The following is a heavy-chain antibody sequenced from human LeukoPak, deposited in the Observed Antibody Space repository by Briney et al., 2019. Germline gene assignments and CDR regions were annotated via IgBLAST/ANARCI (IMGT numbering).Heavy chain of an antibody. CDR3: ARVLTPVSIALAGGGGHFDY. J-gene: IGHJ4*02. D-gene: IGHD6-19*01. Sequence: GGSLRLSCAASGFTFSSYSMNWVRQAPGRGLEWVSSISSSSSYIYYADSVKGRFTISRDNAKNSLYLQMNSLRAEDTAVYYCARVLTPVSIALAGGGGHFDYWGQGALVTVSS. CDR1: GFTFSSYS. V-gene: IGHV3-21*01. CDR2: ISSSSSYI.